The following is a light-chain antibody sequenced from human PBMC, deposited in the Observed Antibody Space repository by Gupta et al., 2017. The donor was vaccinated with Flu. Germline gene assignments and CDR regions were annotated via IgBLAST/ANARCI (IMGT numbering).Light chain of an antibody. CDR2: GAS. CDR1: QSIYKY. CDR3: QHSVTTPWT. Sequence: DIQLTQSPSSLSASIGDTVTITCRASQSIYKYLNWYQQKAGKAPSLVIYGASTLQGGVPPRFSGSRSGTDFTLTISSLQPEDFGTYYCQHSVTTPWTSGQGTRVEIK. J-gene: IGKJ1*01. V-gene: IGKV1-39*01.